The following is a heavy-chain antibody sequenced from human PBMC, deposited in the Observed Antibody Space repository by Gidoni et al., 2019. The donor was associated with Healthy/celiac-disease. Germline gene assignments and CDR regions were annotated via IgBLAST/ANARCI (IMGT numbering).Heavy chain of an antibody. CDR3: ARDSVSIVGVTTVYYYYGMDV. J-gene: IGHJ6*02. D-gene: IGHD1-26*01. CDR2: TYYRSKWYN. CDR1: GDSVTSNSAA. V-gene: IGHV6-1*01. Sequence: QVQLQQSGPGLVKPSQTLSLTFAISGDSVTSNSAAWNWIRQYPSRGLEWLGRTYYRSKWYNDYAVSVKRRITINPDTSKNQFSLQLNSVTPEDTAVYYCARDSVSIVGVTTVYYYYGMDVWGQGTTVTVSS.